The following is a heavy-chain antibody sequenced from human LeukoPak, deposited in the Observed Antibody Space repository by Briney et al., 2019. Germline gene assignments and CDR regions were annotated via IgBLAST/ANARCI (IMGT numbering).Heavy chain of an antibody. CDR3: AKVRGAAAGLYFDY. V-gene: IGHV3-7*03. J-gene: IGHJ4*02. CDR1: GFTFSSYW. CDR2: IKQDGSEK. Sequence: GGSLRLSCAASGFTFSSYWMSWVRQAPGKGLEWVANIKQDGSEKYYVDSVKGRFTISRDNARNSLYLQMNSLRAEDTAVYYCAKVRGAAAGLYFDYWGQGTLVTVSS. D-gene: IGHD6-13*01.